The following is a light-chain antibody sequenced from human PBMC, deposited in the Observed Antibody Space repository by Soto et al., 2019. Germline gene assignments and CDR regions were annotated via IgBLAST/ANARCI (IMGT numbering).Light chain of an antibody. CDR1: SSDVGSYDY. CDR3: CSYTSSATYV. CDR2: NVT. J-gene: IGLJ1*01. V-gene: IGLV2-11*01. Sequence: QSALIQPPSVSGSPGQSVTISCTGTSSDVGSYDYVSWYRQHPGTVPKPMIYNVTTQPSGVPDRFSGSRSGNSASMTISGLQAEDEADYSCCSYTSSATYVFETGTKLTVL.